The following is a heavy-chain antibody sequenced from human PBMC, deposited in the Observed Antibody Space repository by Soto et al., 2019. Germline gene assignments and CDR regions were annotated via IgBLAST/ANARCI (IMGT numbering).Heavy chain of an antibody. Sequence: QVQLVQSGAEVKKPGASVKVYCKASGYTFTSYAMHWVRQAPGQRLEWMGWINAGNGNTKYSQKFQGRGTITTDTSASTAYMELSSLRSEDTAVYYCARAPGGPSFAYWGQGTLVTVSS. CDR2: INAGNGNT. D-gene: IGHD2-15*01. V-gene: IGHV1-3*01. CDR1: GYTFTSYA. CDR3: ARAPGGPSFAY. J-gene: IGHJ4*02.